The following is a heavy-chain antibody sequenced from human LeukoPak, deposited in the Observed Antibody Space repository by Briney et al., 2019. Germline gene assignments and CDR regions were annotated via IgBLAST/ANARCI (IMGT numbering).Heavy chain of an antibody. CDR1: GGPFINYA. Sequence: ASVKVSCKASGGPFINYAISWVRQAPGQGLEWMGGIIPMFGTTNYAQRFQGRVTITADESTSTVYMELSRLRSEDTAVYYCARGVGEGSSGWPFDYWGQGTLVTVSS. J-gene: IGHJ4*02. CDR3: ARGVGEGSSGWPFDY. D-gene: IGHD6-19*01. V-gene: IGHV1-69*13. CDR2: IIPMFGTT.